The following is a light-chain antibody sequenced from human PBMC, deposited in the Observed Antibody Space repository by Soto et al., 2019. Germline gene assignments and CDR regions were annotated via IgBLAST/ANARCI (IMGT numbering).Light chain of an antibody. Sequence: EIVMTQSPAILSVSPGERATLSCRASQSVSSNLAWYQQKPGQAPRLLIYGASTRATGIPARFSGSGSGTEFTLNISSLQSEDFAVYYCQQYNNWPPYTFGQGTKLEIK. CDR1: QSVSSN. CDR3: QQYNNWPPYT. V-gene: IGKV3-15*01. CDR2: GAS. J-gene: IGKJ2*01.